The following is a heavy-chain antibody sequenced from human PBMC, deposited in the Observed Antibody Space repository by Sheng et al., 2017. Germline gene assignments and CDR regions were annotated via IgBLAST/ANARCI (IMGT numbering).Heavy chain of an antibody. Sequence: QVQLVQSGAEVKKPGSSVKVSCKASGGTFSSYAISWVRQAPGQGLEWMGGIIPIFGTANYAQKFQGRVTITADESTSTAYMELSSLRSEDTAVYYCAVGSIVVVVAANPRYYFDYWGQGTLVTVSS. D-gene: IGHD2-15*01. CDR2: IIPIFGTA. CDR1: GGTFSSYA. CDR3: AVGSIVVVVAANPRYYFDY. V-gene: IGHV1-69*13. J-gene: IGHJ4*02.